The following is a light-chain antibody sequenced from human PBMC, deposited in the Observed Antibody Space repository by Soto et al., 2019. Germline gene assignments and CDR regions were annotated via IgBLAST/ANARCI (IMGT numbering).Light chain of an antibody. CDR3: QHYNSYSEA. Sequence: DIQMTQSPSSVSASVGDRVTITCRASQDINKWLAWYQQKPGLAPNLVIYTASRLHGGGPSRFSGSASGTEFTLTISSLQPDDFATYYCQHYNSYSEAFGQGTKVDIK. CDR2: TAS. J-gene: IGKJ1*01. V-gene: IGKV1D-16*01. CDR1: QDINKW.